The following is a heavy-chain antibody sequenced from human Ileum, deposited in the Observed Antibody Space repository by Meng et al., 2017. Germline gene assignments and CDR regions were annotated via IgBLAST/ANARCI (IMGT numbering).Heavy chain of an antibody. Sequence: SDTLSSTCTVFSGSIIGHYWTWIQQPPGKGLEYIGYFYYTGRTNYNSSLKSRVTQSVDTSKTQFTLKLSSATAADTAVYFCARAPGWRCSEDSCYSINFDYWGQGTLVTVSS. D-gene: IGHD2-15*01. J-gene: IGHJ4*02. CDR1: SGSIIGHY. V-gene: IGHV4-59*11. CDR2: FYYTGRT. CDR3: ARAPGWRCSEDSCYSINFDY.